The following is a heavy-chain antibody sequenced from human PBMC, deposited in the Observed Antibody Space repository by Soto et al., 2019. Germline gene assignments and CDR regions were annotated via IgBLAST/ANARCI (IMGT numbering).Heavy chain of an antibody. J-gene: IGHJ4*02. Sequence: QVQLQQWGAGLLKPSETLSLTCAVYGGSFSGYYWSWIRQPPGKGLEWIGEINHSGSTNYNPSLKSRVTISVDTSKNQFSLKLSSVTAADTAVYYCARGSQERFLEWLYLRKPLFDYWGQGTLVTVSS. V-gene: IGHV4-34*01. CDR2: INHSGST. D-gene: IGHD3-3*01. CDR1: GGSFSGYY. CDR3: ARGSQERFLEWLYLRKPLFDY.